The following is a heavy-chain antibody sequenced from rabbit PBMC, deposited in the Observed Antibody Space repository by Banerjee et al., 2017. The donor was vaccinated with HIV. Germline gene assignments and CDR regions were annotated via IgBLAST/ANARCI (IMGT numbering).Heavy chain of an antibody. CDR3: ARDLAGAIGWNFNL. D-gene: IGHD4-1*01. CDR1: GFDFSDKYV. CDR2: INTSSGNT. V-gene: IGHV1S45*01. Sequence: QEQLEESGGDLVKPGASLTLTCKASGFDFSDKYVMCWVRQAPGKGLEWIGCINTSSGNTVYASWAKGRFTISKTSSTTVTLQMTSLTAADTATYFCARDLAGAIGWNFNLWGQGTLVTVS. J-gene: IGHJ4*01.